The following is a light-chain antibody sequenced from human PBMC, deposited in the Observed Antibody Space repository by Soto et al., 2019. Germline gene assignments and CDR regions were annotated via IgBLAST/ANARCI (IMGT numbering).Light chain of an antibody. CDR2: AAS. Sequence: DIQMNQSPSSLSASVGDRVTITCRASQSITSYLNWYQQKPGKAPKLLIYAASSLQSGVPLRFSGSGSGADFTLTISSLQPEDFATYYGQQSYSTPWTFGQGTKVEIK. CDR1: QSITSY. CDR3: QQSYSTPWT. V-gene: IGKV1-39*01. J-gene: IGKJ1*01.